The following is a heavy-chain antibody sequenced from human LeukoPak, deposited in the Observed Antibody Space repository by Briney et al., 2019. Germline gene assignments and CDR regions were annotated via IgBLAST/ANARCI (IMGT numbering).Heavy chain of an antibody. Sequence: SETLSLTCTVSGGSISSYYWSWLRQPAGKGLEWIGRIYTSGSTNYNPSLKSRVTMSVDTSKNQFSLKLSSVTAADTAVYYCAREDRVSPSFDYWGQGTLVTVSS. J-gene: IGHJ4*02. D-gene: IGHD6-13*01. CDR1: GGSISSYY. V-gene: IGHV4-4*07. CDR2: IYTSGST. CDR3: AREDRVSPSFDY.